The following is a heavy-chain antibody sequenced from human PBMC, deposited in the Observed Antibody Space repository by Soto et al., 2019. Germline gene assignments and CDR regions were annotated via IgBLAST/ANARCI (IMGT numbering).Heavy chain of an antibody. J-gene: IGHJ4*02. D-gene: IGHD4-17*01. CDR1: GGSISSYY. Sequence: SETLSLTCTVSGGSISSYYWSWIRQPPGKGLEWIGYIYYSGSTNYNPSRKSRVTISVDTSKNQFSLKLSSVTAADTAVYYCARGTMTTEYYFDYWGQGTLVTVSS. CDR3: ARGTMTTEYYFDY. V-gene: IGHV4-59*01. CDR2: IYYSGST.